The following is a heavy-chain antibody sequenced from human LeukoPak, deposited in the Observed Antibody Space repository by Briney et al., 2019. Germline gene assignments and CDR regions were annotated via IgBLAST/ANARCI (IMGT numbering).Heavy chain of an antibody. Sequence: ASVRVSCKASGYTFTNYHMHWVRQAPGQGLEWMGWINPNSGGTNYAQKFQGWVTMTRDTSISTAYLQWSSLKASDTAMYYCARLGEMPGDSMVRGKTDAFDIWGQGTMVTVSS. CDR3: ARLGEMPGDSMVRGKTDAFDI. D-gene: IGHD3-10*01. V-gene: IGHV1-2*04. CDR2: INPNSGGT. J-gene: IGHJ3*02. CDR1: GYTFTNYH.